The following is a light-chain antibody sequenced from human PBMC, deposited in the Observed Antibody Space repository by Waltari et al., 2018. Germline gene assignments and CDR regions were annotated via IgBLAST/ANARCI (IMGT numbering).Light chain of an antibody. V-gene: IGKV1-5*03. Sequence: DSQITQSPSSLSASVGDRVTITCRASQSIGDWLAWYQQKSGQAPKLLIYKASSLENGVPSRFSGSGSGTEFTLTISSLQPDDFATYYCQQFHSYWTFGQGTKVEIK. CDR1: QSIGDW. CDR2: KAS. CDR3: QQFHSYWT. J-gene: IGKJ1*01.